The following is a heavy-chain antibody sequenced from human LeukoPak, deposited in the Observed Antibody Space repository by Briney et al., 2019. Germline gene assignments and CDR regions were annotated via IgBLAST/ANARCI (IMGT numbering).Heavy chain of an antibody. CDR2: ISYDGSNK. J-gene: IGHJ6*02. D-gene: IGHD6-13*01. CDR3: ANTPPGYSSSWYGIYYYYYGMDV. V-gene: IGHV3-30*18. Sequence: GGSLRLSCAASGFTFSSYGMHWVRQAPGKGLEGVAVISYDGSNKYYADSVKGRFTISRDNSKNTLYLQMNSLRAEDTAVYYCANTPPGYSSSWYGIYYYYYGMDVWGQGTSVTVSS. CDR1: GFTFSSYG.